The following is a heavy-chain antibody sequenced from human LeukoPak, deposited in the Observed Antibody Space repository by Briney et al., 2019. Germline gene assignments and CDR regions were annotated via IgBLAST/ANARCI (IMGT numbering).Heavy chain of an antibody. CDR2: IYHDGSDT. CDR3: ARFLHGNSLDY. Sequence: GESLKISCKGSGNTFTDTYIAWVRQVAGKGLEWMGIIYHDGSDTRYSPSFEGQVTISVDHSIRTAYLQWTSLKTSDTAMYCCARFLHGNSLDYWGQGALVTVSS. J-gene: IGHJ4*02. V-gene: IGHV5-51*01. CDR1: GNTFTDTY. D-gene: IGHD1-7*01.